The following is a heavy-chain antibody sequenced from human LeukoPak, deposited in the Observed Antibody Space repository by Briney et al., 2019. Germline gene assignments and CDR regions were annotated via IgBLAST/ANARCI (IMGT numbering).Heavy chain of an antibody. J-gene: IGHJ4*02. CDR3: ARYDSRGSASTRFDY. CDR2: IYGTGST. D-gene: IGHD3-16*01. V-gene: IGHV4-38-2*01. Sequence: SETLSLTCAVSGYSLGKSYYWGWIRQPPGKGLEWIGRIYGTGSTSYNPSLMNRVTMSVDTSKNHFSLKLTSVTAADTAVYYCARYDSRGSASTRFDYWGQGILVTISS. CDR1: GYSLGKSYY.